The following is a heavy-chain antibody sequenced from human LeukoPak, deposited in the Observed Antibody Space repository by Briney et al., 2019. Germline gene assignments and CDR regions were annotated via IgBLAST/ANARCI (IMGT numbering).Heavy chain of an antibody. V-gene: IGHV4-59*01. CDR2: IYYSGST. Sequence: SETLSLTCTVSGGSISSYYWSWIRQPPGKGLEWIGYIYYSGSTNYNPSLKSRVTMSVDTSKNQFSLKLSSVTAADTAVYYCARDLSPTVTIYGMDVCGQGTTVTVSS. CDR1: GGSISSYY. D-gene: IGHD4-17*01. J-gene: IGHJ6*02. CDR3: ARDLSPTVTIYGMDV.